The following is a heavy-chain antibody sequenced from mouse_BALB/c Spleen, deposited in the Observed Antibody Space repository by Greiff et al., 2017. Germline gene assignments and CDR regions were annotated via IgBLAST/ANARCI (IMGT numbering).Heavy chain of an antibody. CDR3: TNVYYGNYGDY. J-gene: IGHJ2*01. CDR2: IDPSDSYT. Sequence: QVQLQQPGAELVKPGASVKMSCTASGYTFTSYWMHWVKQRPGQGLEWIGTIDPSDSYTSYNQKFKGKATLTVDTSSSTAYMQLSSLTSEDSAVYYCTNVYYGNYGDYWGQGTTLTVSS. CDR1: GYTFTSYW. D-gene: IGHD2-1*01. V-gene: IGHV1S127*01.